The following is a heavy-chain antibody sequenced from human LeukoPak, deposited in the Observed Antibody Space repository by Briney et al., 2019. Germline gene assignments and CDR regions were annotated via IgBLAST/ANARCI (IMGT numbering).Heavy chain of an antibody. Sequence: PGGSLRLSCAASGFTVSSNYMSWVRQAPGKGLEWVSVIYSGGSTYYADSVKGRFTISRDNSKNTLYLQMNSLRAEDTAVYYCARGGTGDYLGIDYWGQGTLVTVSS. CDR3: ARGGTGDYLGIDY. D-gene: IGHD4-17*01. J-gene: IGHJ4*02. CDR2: IYSGGST. V-gene: IGHV3-66*01. CDR1: GFTVSSNY.